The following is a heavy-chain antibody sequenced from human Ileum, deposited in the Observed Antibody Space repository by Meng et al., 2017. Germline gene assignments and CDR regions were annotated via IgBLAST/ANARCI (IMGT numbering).Heavy chain of an antibody. CDR3: THGHLAGTFFDY. CDR1: GFTFSGAW. J-gene: IGHJ4*02. V-gene: IGHV3-15*01. Sequence: GGSLRLFCAVSGFTFSGAWMSWVRQAPGKGLEWVSRIKSRRDGETTDYAAPVKGRFTISRDDSENTVYLQMNSLKAEDTAVYYCTHGHLAGTFFDYWSQGILVTVSS. D-gene: IGHD1-1*01. CDR2: IKSRRDGETT.